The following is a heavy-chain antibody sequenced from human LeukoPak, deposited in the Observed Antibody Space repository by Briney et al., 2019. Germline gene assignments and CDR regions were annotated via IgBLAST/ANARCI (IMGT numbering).Heavy chain of an antibody. J-gene: IGHJ2*01. D-gene: IGHD4-17*01. Sequence: SETLSLTCTVSGGSISSYYWSWIRQPPGKGLEWIGYIYYSGGTNYNPSLKSRVTISVDTSQNQFSLKLSSVTAADTAVYYCARDLGDGDYPDLWGRGTLVTVSS. CDR3: ARDLGDGDYPDL. CDR2: IYYSGGT. CDR1: GGSISSYY. V-gene: IGHV4-59*01.